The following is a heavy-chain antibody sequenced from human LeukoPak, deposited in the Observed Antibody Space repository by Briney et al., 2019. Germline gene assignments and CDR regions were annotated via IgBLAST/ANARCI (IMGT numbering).Heavy chain of an antibody. J-gene: IGHJ5*02. CDR3: ARAAAGNVYNWFDP. D-gene: IGHD6-13*01. V-gene: IGHV4-4*07. Sequence: SGTLSLTCAVSGGSISSYYWSWIRQPAGKGLEWIGRIYTSGSTNYNPSLKSRVTMSVDTSKNQFSLKLSSVTAADTAVYYCARAAAGNVYNWFDPWGQGTLVTVSS. CDR1: GGSISSYY. CDR2: IYTSGST.